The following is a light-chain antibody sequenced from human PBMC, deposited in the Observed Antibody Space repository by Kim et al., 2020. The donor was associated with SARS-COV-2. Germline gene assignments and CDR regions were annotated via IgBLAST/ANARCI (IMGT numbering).Light chain of an antibody. CDR3: QQLNSYLIT. CDR1: QGISSY. Sequence: ASVGDRVTIACRASQGISSYLAWYQQKPGKAPKLLIYAASTLQSGVPSRFSGSGSGTEFTLTISSLQPEDFATYYCQQLNSYLITFGQGTRLEIK. CDR2: AAS. J-gene: IGKJ5*01. V-gene: IGKV1-9*01.